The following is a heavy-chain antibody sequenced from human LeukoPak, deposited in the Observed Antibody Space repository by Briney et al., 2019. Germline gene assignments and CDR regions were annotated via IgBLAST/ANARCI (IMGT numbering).Heavy chain of an antibody. J-gene: IGHJ4*02. CDR2: IIPIFGTA. CDR3: ARGREWFGELPFDY. V-gene: IGHV1-69*13. CDR1: GYTFTSYG. D-gene: IGHD3-10*01. Sequence: ASVKVSCKTSGYTFTSYGISWVRQAPGQGLEWMGGIIPIFGTANYAQKFQGRVTITADESTSTAYMELSSLRSEDTAVYYCARGREWFGELPFDYWGQGTLVTVSS.